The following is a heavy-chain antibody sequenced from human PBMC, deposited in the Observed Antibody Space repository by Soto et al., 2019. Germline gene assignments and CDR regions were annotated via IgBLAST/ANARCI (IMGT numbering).Heavy chain of an antibody. CDR3: ARETLRDAIDI. V-gene: IGHV3-48*03. CDR1: GFDFRSYE. CDR2: IRAKDESI. J-gene: IGHJ3*02. Sequence: PGGSLRLSCVASGFDFRSYEMNWVRQAPGKGLEWVSNIRAKDESIYYADSVKGRVSVSRDNAKNSLFLEMNSLRVDDTAVYYCARETLRDAIDIWGQGTMVTVSS.